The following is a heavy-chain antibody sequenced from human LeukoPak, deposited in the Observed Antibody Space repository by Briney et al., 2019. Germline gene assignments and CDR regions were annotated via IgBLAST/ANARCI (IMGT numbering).Heavy chain of an antibody. D-gene: IGHD3-3*01. J-gene: IGHJ5*01. V-gene: IGHV3-23*01. CDR3: AKTSTITNFPWENWFDS. Sequence: GGSLRLSCAASGFTFSSYEMNWVRQAPGKGLEWVSAIAGSSVAAGRSSTYYADSVTGRFTISRDNSKNTLYLQMNSLRADDTAVYYCAKTSTITNFPWENWFDSWGQGTLVTVSS. CDR1: GFTFSSYE. CDR2: IAGSSVAAGRSST.